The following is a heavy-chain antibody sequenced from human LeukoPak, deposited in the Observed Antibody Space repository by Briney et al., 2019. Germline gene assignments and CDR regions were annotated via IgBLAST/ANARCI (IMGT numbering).Heavy chain of an antibody. CDR3: AKDSKYYYDSRGYSYFDY. CDR1: GFIFNNYV. Sequence: HPGGSLRLSCAASGFIFNNYVMNWVRQAPGKGLEWVSAISGSGGSTYYADSVKGRFTISRDNSKNTLYLQMNSLRAEDTAVYYCAKDSKYYYDSRGYSYFDYWGQGTLVTVSS. CDR2: ISGSGGST. D-gene: IGHD3-22*01. J-gene: IGHJ4*02. V-gene: IGHV3-23*01.